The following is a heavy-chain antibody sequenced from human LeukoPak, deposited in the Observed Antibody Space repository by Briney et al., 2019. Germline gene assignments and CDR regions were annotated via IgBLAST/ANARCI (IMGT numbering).Heavy chain of an antibody. V-gene: IGHV4-59*12. CDR2: IYYSGST. CDR3: ARDHLEELLFDY. D-gene: IGHD1-26*01. J-gene: IGHJ4*02. CDR1: GGSISSYY. Sequence: SETLSLTCTVSGGSISSYYWSWIRQPPGKGLEWIGYIYYSGSTNYNPSLKSRVTISVDTSKNQFSLKLSSVTAADTAVYYCARDHLEELLFDYWGQGSLVTVSS.